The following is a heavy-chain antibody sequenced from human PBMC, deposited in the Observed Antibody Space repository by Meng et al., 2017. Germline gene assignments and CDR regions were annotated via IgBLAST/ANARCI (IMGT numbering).Heavy chain of an antibody. V-gene: IGHV3-74*01. CDR3: ARDSWITMIVVASWYYYGMDV. D-gene: IGHD3-22*01. CDR2: INTDVSST. J-gene: IGHJ6*02. CDR1: GFTFSRYW. Sequence: GESLKISCAASGFTFSRYWMYWVRQAPGKGLVWVSRINTDVSSTSYADSVKGRFTISRDNAKNSLYLQMNSLRAEDTAVYYCARDSWITMIVVASWYYYGMDVWGQGTTVTVSS.